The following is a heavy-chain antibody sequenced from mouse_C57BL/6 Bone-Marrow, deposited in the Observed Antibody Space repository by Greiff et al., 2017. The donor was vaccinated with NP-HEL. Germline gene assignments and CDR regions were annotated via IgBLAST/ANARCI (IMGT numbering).Heavy chain of an antibody. J-gene: IGHJ4*01. CDR2: IYPGDGDT. CDR1: GYAFSSSW. Sequence: QVQLQQSGPELVKPGASVKISCKASGYAFSSSWMNWVKQRPGKGLEWIGRIYPGDGDTNYNGKFKGKATLTADKSSSTAYMQLSSLTSEDSAVYFCARRGYDEKTYAMDYWGQGTSVTVSS. CDR3: ARRGYDEKTYAMDY. D-gene: IGHD2-2*01. V-gene: IGHV1-82*01.